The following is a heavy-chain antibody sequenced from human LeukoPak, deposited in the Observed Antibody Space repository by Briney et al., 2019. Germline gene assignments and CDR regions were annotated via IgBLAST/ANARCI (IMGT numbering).Heavy chain of an antibody. Sequence: PGGSLRLSCAASGFTFSSYAMNWVRQAPGKGLEWVSTINGGGGDTYYADPVKGRFTISRDNSKNTLFLQMNSLRAEDTAIYYCATYRQVLLPFESWGQGTLVTVSS. J-gene: IGHJ4*02. D-gene: IGHD2-8*02. CDR3: ATYRQVLLPFES. V-gene: IGHV3-23*01. CDR2: INGGGGDT. CDR1: GFTFSSYA.